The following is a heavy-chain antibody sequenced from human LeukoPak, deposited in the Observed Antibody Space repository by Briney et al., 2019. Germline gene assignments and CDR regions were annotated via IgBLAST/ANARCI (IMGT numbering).Heavy chain of an antibody. V-gene: IGHV4-59*08. J-gene: IGHJ6*03. CDR1: GDSISRYY. CDR3: ARSSWSSSWYESYYYYYYMDV. Sequence: SETLSLTCTVSGDSISRYYWSWIRQPPGKGLEWIGYIYYSGSTNYNPSLKSRVTISVDTSKNQFSLKLSSVTAADTAVYYCARSSWSSSWYESYYYYYYMDVWGKGTTVTISS. CDR2: IYYSGST. D-gene: IGHD6-13*01.